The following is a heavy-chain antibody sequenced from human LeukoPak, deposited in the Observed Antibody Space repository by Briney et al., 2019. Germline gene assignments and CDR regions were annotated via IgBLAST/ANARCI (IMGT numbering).Heavy chain of an antibody. V-gene: IGHV3-48*04. Sequence: PGGTLRLSCAASGFTFSSYGMSWVRQAPGKGLEWVSYISSSGSTIYYADSVKGRFTISRDNAKNSLYLQMNSLRAEDTAMYYCARVGLHYDTSGYTFDYWGQGTLVTVSS. CDR3: ARVGLHYDTSGYTFDY. J-gene: IGHJ4*02. CDR1: GFTFSSYG. CDR2: ISSSGSTI. D-gene: IGHD3-22*01.